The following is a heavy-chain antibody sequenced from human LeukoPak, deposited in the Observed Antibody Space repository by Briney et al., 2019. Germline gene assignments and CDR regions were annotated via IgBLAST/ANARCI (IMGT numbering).Heavy chain of an antibody. J-gene: IGHJ4*02. CDR3: ATVNGSHWFFDY. CDR1: GYIFTNTW. D-gene: IGHD3-10*01. Sequence: GDSLKISCKGSGYIFTNTWIGWVRLMPGKGLEWMGTIYPLDSDTRYSPSFQGQVTISADKSITTAYLQWSSLRASDTAKYYCATVNGSHWFFDYWGQGTLVTVSS. CDR2: IYPLDSDT. V-gene: IGHV5-51*01.